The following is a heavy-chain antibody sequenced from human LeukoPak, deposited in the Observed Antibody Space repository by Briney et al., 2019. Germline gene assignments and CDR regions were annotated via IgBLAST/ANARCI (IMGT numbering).Heavy chain of an antibody. V-gene: IGHV3-23*01. CDR2: ISGSGGST. J-gene: IGHJ3*02. Sequence: PGGSLRLSCAASGFTFSSYAMSWVRQAPGKWLEWVSAISGSGGSTYYADSVKGRFTISRDNSKNTLYLQMHSLRAEDTAVYYCAIYSGYGTSAFDIWGQGTMVTVSS. CDR3: AIYSGYGTSAFDI. D-gene: IGHD5-12*01. CDR1: GFTFSSYA.